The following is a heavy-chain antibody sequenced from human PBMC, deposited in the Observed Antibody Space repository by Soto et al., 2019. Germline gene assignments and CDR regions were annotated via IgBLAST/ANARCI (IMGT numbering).Heavy chain of an antibody. Sequence: GGSLRLSCAASGFTFSSYGTHWVRQAPGKGLEWVAVISYDGSNKYYADSVKGRFTISRDNSKNTLYLQMNSLRAEDTAVYYCAKDKRATAMGYYFDYWGQGTLVTVSS. J-gene: IGHJ4*02. CDR1: GFTFSSYG. D-gene: IGHD5-18*01. CDR2: ISYDGSNK. CDR3: AKDKRATAMGYYFDY. V-gene: IGHV3-30*18.